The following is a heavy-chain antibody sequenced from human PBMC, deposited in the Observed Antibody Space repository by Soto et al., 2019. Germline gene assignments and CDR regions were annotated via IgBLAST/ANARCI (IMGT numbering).Heavy chain of an antibody. CDR3: ARRGEYCSSTSCYYYFDY. CDR2: IYYSGST. V-gene: IGHV4-39*01. Sequence: QLQLQESGPGLVKPSETLSLTCTVSGGSISSSSYYWGWIRQPPGKGLEWIGSIYYSGSTYYNPSLKSRVTISVDTSKNQFSLKLSSVTAADTAVYYCARRGEYCSSTSCYYYFDYWGQGTLVTVSS. J-gene: IGHJ4*02. D-gene: IGHD2-2*01. CDR1: GGSISSSSYY.